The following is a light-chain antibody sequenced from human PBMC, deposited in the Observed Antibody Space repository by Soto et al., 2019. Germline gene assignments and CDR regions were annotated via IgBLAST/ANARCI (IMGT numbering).Light chain of an antibody. Sequence: DTRMPRSPSTLSESVGDRVTITGRASRIFSGGLAWYQQKPGKAPKLLIYDASSLESGVPSSFSGSGSGTEFTLTISSLQPDDFATYYCQQYNSYSRYTFGQGTKLEIK. J-gene: IGKJ2*01. CDR1: RIFSGG. CDR3: QQYNSYSRYT. CDR2: DAS. V-gene: IGKV1-5*01.